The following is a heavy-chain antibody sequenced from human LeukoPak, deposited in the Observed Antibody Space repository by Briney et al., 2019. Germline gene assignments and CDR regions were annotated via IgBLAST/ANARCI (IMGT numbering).Heavy chain of an antibody. Sequence: GGSLRLSCSASGFTFSSSVMHWVRQAPGKGLEYVSAITTNGRRTYYADSVKGRFTISRDNSKNTLYLQMSSLRVEDTAVYYCVSSRDGFNSPFDYWGQGTLVTVSS. CDR1: GFTFSSSV. J-gene: IGHJ4*02. V-gene: IGHV3-64D*06. CDR2: ITTNGRRT. CDR3: VSSRDGFNSPFDY. D-gene: IGHD5-24*01.